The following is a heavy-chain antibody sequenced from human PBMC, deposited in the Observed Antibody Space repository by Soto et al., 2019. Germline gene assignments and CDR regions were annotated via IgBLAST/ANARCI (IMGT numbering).Heavy chain of an antibody. J-gene: IGHJ4*02. V-gene: IGHV1-46*01. CDR3: VWAAATSMYYFDY. CDR1: GYTFTSYY. Sequence: QVQLVQSGAEVKKPGASVKVSCKASGYTFTSYYMHWVRQAPGQGLEWMVIINPSGGSTSHAQKFTGRVTMTRDTSTSTFYMAMSSLRSEDTAVYYCVWAAATSMYYFDYWGQGTLVTVSS. D-gene: IGHD6-25*01. CDR2: INPSGGST.